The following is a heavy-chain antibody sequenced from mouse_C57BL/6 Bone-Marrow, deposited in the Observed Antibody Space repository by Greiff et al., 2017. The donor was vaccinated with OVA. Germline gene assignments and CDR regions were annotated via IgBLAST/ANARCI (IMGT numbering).Heavy chain of an antibody. J-gene: IGHJ2*01. D-gene: IGHD2-4*01. CDR3: ARHGPLYDYEPVDYFDY. CDR2: ISSGGSYT. Sequence: EVKVVESGGDLVKPGGSLKLSCAASGFTFSSHGMSWVRQTPDKRLEWVATISSGGSYTYYPDSVKGRFTISRDNAKNTLYLQMSSLKSEDTAMYYCARHGPLYDYEPVDYFDYWGQGTTLTVSS. CDR1: GFTFSSHG. V-gene: IGHV5-6*01.